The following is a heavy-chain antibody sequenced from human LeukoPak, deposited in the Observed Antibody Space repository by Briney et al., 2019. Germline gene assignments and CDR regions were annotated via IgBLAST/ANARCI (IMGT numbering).Heavy chain of an antibody. CDR2: IWYDGSNK. Sequence: GGSLRLSCAASGFTFSSYGMHWVRQAPGKGLEWVAVIWYDGSNKYYADSVKGRFTISRDNSKNTPYLQMNSLRAEDTAVYYCARDQTQLLWFGEKDAFDIWGQGTMVTVSS. J-gene: IGHJ3*02. CDR1: GFTFSSYG. CDR3: ARDQTQLLWFGEKDAFDI. V-gene: IGHV3-33*01. D-gene: IGHD3-10*01.